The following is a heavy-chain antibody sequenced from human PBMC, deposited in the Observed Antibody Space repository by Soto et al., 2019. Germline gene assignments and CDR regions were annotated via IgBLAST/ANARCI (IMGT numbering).Heavy chain of an antibody. CDR2: VWYDGNDK. CDR3: ARDRGGRPFDL. CDR1: GFNFSSYG. Sequence: QVQLVESGGGVVQPGRSLRLSCVVSGFNFSSYGMHWVHQAPGKGLEWVAVVWYDGNDKYYLDSVKGRFTISRDNSKNTLFLQINSLRAEDTAVYYCARDRGGRPFDLWGRGTLVTVSS. V-gene: IGHV3-33*01. J-gene: IGHJ2*01. D-gene: IGHD3-16*01.